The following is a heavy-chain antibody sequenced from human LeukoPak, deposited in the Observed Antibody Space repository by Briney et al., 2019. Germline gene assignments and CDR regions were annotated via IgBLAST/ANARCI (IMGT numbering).Heavy chain of an antibody. CDR2: ISYEGSFT. V-gene: IGHV3-30*04. J-gene: IGHJ6*04. Sequence: GKSLRLSCAASGFTFSNYAFHWVRQPPGKGLEWAAVISYEGSFTYYADSVKGRFTISRDNSKNTLDLQMNSLRVEDTAVYYCVRDRAPWGGALGGAKGMDVWGEGTTVTVSS. D-gene: IGHD3-10*01. CDR1: GFTFSNYA. CDR3: VRDRAPWGGALGGAKGMDV.